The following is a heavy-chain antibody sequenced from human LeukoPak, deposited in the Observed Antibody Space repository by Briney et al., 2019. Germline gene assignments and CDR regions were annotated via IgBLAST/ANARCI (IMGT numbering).Heavy chain of an antibody. CDR1: GGSISSYY. D-gene: IGHD2-15*01. CDR3: ARVWGYCSGGSCRRGAFDI. Sequence: PSETLSLTCTVSGGSISSYYWSWIRQPPGKGLEWIGYIYYSGSTNYNPSLKSRVTISVDTSKNQFSLKLSSVTAADTAVYYCARVWGYCSGGSCRRGAFDIWGQGTMVTVSS. V-gene: IGHV4-59*01. CDR2: IYYSGST. J-gene: IGHJ3*02.